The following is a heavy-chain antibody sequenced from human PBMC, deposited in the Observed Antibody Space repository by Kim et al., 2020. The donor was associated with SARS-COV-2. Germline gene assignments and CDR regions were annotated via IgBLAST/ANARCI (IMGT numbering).Heavy chain of an antibody. J-gene: IGHJ4*01. CDR2: GSA. CDR3: ARRPAGFDW. V-gene: IGHV4-34*01. Sequence: GSAYYNPSLKGRVTLSVDTSKNQFSLKVNSVTAADTAVYYCARRPAGFDWWGHGTPVTVSS.